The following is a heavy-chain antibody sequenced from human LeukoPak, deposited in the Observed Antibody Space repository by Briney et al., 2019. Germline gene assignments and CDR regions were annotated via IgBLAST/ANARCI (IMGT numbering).Heavy chain of an antibody. Sequence: SETLSLTCIVSGGSISNYYWSWIRQPPGKGLEWIGFIHSNGGANYNASLNSRATISRDTSRSQVSLKLTSVTAADTAVYYCASSNLGSLGQFDPWGQGTLVTVSS. J-gene: IGHJ5*02. D-gene: IGHD3-10*01. CDR3: ASSNLGSLGQFDP. V-gene: IGHV4-59*01. CDR2: IHSNGGA. CDR1: GGSISNYY.